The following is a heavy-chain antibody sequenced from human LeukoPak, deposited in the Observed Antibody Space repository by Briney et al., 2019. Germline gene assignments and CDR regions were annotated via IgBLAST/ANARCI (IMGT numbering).Heavy chain of an antibody. CDR1: GFTFSSYA. D-gene: IGHD4-11*01. J-gene: IGHJ4*02. CDR3: ATSTVAKYDY. CDR2: IDGSGSST. Sequence: GGSLRLSCAASGFTFSSYAMSWFRQAPGRGLEWVSAIDGSGSSTYYADSVKGRFTIPRDNSKNTLYLQMNSLRAEDTALYYCATSTVAKYDYWGQGTLVAVSS. V-gene: IGHV3-23*05.